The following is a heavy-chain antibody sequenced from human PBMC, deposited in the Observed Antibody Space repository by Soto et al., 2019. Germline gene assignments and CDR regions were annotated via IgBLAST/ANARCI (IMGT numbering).Heavy chain of an antibody. D-gene: IGHD3-9*01. CDR3: ATRPYYDILAVTIDY. Sequence: AASVKVSCKVSGYTLTELSMHWVRQAPGKGLEWMGGFDPEDGETIYAQKFQGRVTMTEDTSTDTAYMELSSLRSEDTAVYYCATRPYYDILAVTIDYWGQGTLVTSPQ. V-gene: IGHV1-24*01. J-gene: IGHJ4*02. CDR1: GYTLTELS. CDR2: FDPEDGET.